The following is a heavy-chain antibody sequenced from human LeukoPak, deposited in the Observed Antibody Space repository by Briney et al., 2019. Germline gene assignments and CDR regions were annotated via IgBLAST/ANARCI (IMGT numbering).Heavy chain of an antibody. J-gene: IGHJ4*02. V-gene: IGHV4-59*12. CDR2: IYYSGST. D-gene: IGHD3-10*01. CDR1: GGSISSYY. CDR3: ARGVTYYYGSGSYYPY. Sequence: SETLSLTCTVSGGSISSYYWSWIRQPPGKGLEWIGYIYYSGSTNYNPSLKSRVTMSVDTSKNQFSLKLSSVTAADTAVYYCARGVTYYYGSGSYYPYWGQGTLVTVSS.